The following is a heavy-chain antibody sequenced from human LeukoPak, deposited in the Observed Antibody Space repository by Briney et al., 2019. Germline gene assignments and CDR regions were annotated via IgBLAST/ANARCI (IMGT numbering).Heavy chain of an antibody. Sequence: PSETLSLTCTVSGGSISSYYWSWIRQPPGKGLEWIGYIYYSGSTNYNPSLKSRVTISVDTSKNQFSLKLSSVTAADTAVYYCARFRVDSFSSGWSNWFDPWGQGTLVTVSS. D-gene: IGHD6-19*01. CDR3: ARFRVDSFSSGWSNWFDP. CDR1: GGSISSYY. V-gene: IGHV4-59*08. CDR2: IYYSGST. J-gene: IGHJ5*02.